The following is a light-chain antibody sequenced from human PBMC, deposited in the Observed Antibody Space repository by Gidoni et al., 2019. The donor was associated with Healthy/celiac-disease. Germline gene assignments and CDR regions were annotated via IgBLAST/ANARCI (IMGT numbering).Light chain of an antibody. J-gene: IGKJ2*01. V-gene: IGKV3-15*01. Sequence: EIVTTQSPATLSVSQAERPTLSCRASQSVSSNLALNQQKPGQAPRLPIYGASTRATGIPARCSGGGSGTEFTLTISSLQSEDFAVYYCQRSRTFGQGTKLEIK. CDR2: GAS. CDR1: QSVSSN. CDR3: QRSRT.